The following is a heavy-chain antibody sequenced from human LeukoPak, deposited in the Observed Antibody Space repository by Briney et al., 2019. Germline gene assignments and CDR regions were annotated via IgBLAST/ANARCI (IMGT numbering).Heavy chain of an antibody. J-gene: IGHJ4*02. CDR2: IRYDGSNK. CDR3: AKDILTGYYPYYFDY. Sequence: GGSLRLSCAASGFTFSSYGMHWVRQAPGKGLEWVAFIRYDGSNKYYADSVKGRFTISRDNSKNTLYLQMNSLRAEDTAVYYCAKDILTGYYPYYFDYWGQGALVTVSP. V-gene: IGHV3-30*02. D-gene: IGHD3-9*01. CDR1: GFTFSSYG.